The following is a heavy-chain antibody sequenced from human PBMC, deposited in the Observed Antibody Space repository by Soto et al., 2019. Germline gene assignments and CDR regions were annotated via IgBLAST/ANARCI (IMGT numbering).Heavy chain of an antibody. J-gene: IGHJ4*02. CDR3: ARLMGTSFDL. D-gene: IGHD2-8*01. CDR1: GFSFTDHY. V-gene: IGHV3-72*01. CDR2: ARNKVNGYII. Sequence: EVQLAESGGGLVQPGGSLRLSCAASGFSFTDHYMDWVRQAPGEGLEWVGRARNKVNGYIIDYAASVKGRFIISRDDSKKSLYLQMNSLKPEDTAVYFCARLMGTSFDLWGQGTLVTVSS.